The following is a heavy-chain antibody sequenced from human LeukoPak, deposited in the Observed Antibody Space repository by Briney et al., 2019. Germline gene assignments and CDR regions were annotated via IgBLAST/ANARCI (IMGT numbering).Heavy chain of an antibody. CDR3: ARARLVWSGYPNWFDP. D-gene: IGHD3-3*01. V-gene: IGHV4-39*07. CDR2: IYYSGTT. CDR1: GGSISSSDYY. Sequence: SETLSLTCTVSGGSISSSDYYWGWIRQPPGKGLEWIASIYYSGTTHYNPSHQSRVTMSVDTSKNQFSLKLSSVTAADTAVYYCARARLVWSGYPNWFDPWGQGTLVTVSS. J-gene: IGHJ5*02.